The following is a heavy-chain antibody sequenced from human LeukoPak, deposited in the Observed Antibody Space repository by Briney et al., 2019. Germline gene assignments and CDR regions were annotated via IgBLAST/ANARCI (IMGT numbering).Heavy chain of an antibody. V-gene: IGHV4-31*03. CDR1: GGSISSSGYY. CDR3: ARGVVVVTD. Sequence: SETLSLTCTVSGGSISSSGYYWSWIRQYPGKGLEWIGYIYYSGSTYYNPSLKSRVTISVDTSKNQFSLKLSSVTAADTAVYYCARGVVVVTDWGQGTLVTVSS. CDR2: IYYSGST. D-gene: IGHD2-21*02. J-gene: IGHJ4*02.